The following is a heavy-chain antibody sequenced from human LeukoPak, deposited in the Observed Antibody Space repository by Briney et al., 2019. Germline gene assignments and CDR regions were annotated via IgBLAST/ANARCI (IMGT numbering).Heavy chain of an antibody. J-gene: IGHJ4*02. CDR3: ARRNYGGTLEY. V-gene: IGHV4-39*01. CDR2: IYSGGGT. D-gene: IGHD4-17*01. CDR1: GGSLTSGSYY. Sequence: PSKTLSLTCTVSGGSLTSGSYYWAWIRQPPGQGLEWIGSIYSGGGTFYHPSLRTRVTISVDTSQKQFSLTLPSVTAADTAVYYCARRNYGGTLEYWGQGTLVTVSS.